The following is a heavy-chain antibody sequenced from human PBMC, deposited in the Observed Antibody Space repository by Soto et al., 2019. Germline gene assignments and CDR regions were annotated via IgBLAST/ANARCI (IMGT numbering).Heavy chain of an antibody. CDR2: ISYDGGNQ. V-gene: IGHV3-30-3*01. D-gene: IGHD4-4*01. CDR3: ARGPVTQTSFIDH. Sequence: GSLRLSCEASGFTFSSYPMHWVRQAPGKGLEWVTVISYDGGNQYYADSVKGRFTISRDNSKDTLYLQMHSLRSDDTAVYFCARGPVTQTSFIDHWGQGTLVTVSS. J-gene: IGHJ4*02. CDR1: GFTFSSYP.